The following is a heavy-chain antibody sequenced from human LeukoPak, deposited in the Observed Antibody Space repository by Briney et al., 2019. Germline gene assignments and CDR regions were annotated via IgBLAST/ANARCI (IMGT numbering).Heavy chain of an antibody. CDR1: GFTFSSYS. D-gene: IGHD2-15*01. Sequence: TPGGSLRLSCAASGFTFSSYSMNWVRQAPGKGLEWVSSISSSSSYIYYADSVKGRFTISRDNAKNSLCLQMNSPRAEDTAVYYXXRAGGSYDAFDIWGQGTMVTVSS. CDR3: XRAGGSYDAFDI. V-gene: IGHV3-21*01. J-gene: IGHJ3*02. CDR2: ISSSSSYI.